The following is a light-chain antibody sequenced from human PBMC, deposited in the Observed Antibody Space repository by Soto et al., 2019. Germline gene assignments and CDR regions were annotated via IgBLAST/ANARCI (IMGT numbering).Light chain of an antibody. CDR1: SSDVGGYNY. J-gene: IGLJ1*01. V-gene: IGLV2-14*01. Sequence: QSVLTQPASVSGSPGQSITISCTGTSSDVGGYNYVSWHQQHPGKAPKLMIYDVRNRPSGVSNRFSGSKSVNTASLTISGLQAEDEADYYCSSYTTISTYVFGTGTKLTVL. CDR2: DVR. CDR3: SSYTTISTYV.